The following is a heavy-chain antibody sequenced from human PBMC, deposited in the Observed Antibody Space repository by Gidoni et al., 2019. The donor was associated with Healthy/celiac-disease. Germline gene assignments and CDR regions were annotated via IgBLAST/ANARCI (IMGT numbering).Heavy chain of an antibody. D-gene: IGHD6-19*01. CDR1: GFTFSSYA. CDR3: AKDMEGAVAGLDYGMDV. Sequence: EVQLLESGGGLVQPGGSLRLSCAASGFTFSSYAMSWVRQAPGKGLEWVSAISGSGGSTYYADSVKGRFTISRDNSKNTLYLQMNSLRAEDTAVYYCAKDMEGAVAGLDYGMDVWGQGTTVTVSS. J-gene: IGHJ6*02. CDR2: ISGSGGST. V-gene: IGHV3-23*01.